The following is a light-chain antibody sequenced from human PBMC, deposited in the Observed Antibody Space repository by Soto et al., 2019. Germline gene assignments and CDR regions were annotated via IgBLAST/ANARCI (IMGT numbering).Light chain of an antibody. V-gene: IGKV1-39*01. Sequence: DLRTAHARFSISTSVLYRATSTFRASQSISSYLNWYQQKPGKAPKLLIYAASSLQSGVPSRFSGSGSGTDFTLTISSLQPEDFATFYCQQTYSTPWTFGQGTKVDIK. CDR1: QSISSY. CDR2: AAS. CDR3: QQTYSTPWT. J-gene: IGKJ1*01.